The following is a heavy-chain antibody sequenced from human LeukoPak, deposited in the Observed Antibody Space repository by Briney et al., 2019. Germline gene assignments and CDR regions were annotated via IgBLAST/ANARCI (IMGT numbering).Heavy chain of an antibody. CDR1: GFTFSSYS. D-gene: IGHD6-19*01. Sequence: GGSLRLSCAASGFTFSSYSMNWVRQAPGKGREWVSYISSSSSTIYYADSVKGRFTMSRDNAKNSLYVQMNSLRAEDTAVYYRARDGVAVAGIKGHAFDIWGQGTMVTVSS. V-gene: IGHV3-48*04. J-gene: IGHJ3*02. CDR2: ISSSSSTI. CDR3: ARDGVAVAGIKGHAFDI.